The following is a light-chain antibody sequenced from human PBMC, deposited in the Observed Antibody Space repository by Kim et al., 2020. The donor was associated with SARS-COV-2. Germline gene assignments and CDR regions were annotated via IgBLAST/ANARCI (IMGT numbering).Light chain of an antibody. V-gene: IGKV2-28*01. CDR1: QSLLHSNGYNY. CDR2: LGS. J-gene: IGKJ4*01. Sequence: PASISCRCSQSLLHSNGYNYLDWYLQKPGQSPQLLIYLGSNRASGVPDRFSGSGSGTDFTLKISRVEAEDVGVYYCMQALQTPLTFGGGTKVDIK. CDR3: MQALQTPLT.